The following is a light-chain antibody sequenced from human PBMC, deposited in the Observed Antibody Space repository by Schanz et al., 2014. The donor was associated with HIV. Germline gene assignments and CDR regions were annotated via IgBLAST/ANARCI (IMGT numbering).Light chain of an antibody. V-gene: IGKV1-5*03. CDR1: ESIYKW. J-gene: IGKJ1*01. CDR2: NAS. Sequence: DIQMTQSPSTLSAFVGDRVTITCRASESIYKWLAWYQQKPGKAPKLLMYNASSLESGVPSRFSGGGSGTEFTLTISSLQPEDFATYYCLQHNSYPWTFGQGTKVEIK. CDR3: LQHNSYPWT.